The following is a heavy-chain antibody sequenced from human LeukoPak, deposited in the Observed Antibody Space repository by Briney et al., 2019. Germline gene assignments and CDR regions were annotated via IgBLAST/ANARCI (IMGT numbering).Heavy chain of an antibody. Sequence: SSETLSLTCTVSGGSISSSSYYWGWIRQPPGKGLEWIGSIYYSGSTYYNPSLKSRVTISVDTSKNQFSLKLSSVTAADTAVYYCARYDSSGYYRAQFDYWGQGTLVTVSS. V-gene: IGHV4-39*07. CDR3: ARYDSSGYYRAQFDY. D-gene: IGHD3-22*01. CDR2: IYYSGST. CDR1: GGSISSSSYY. J-gene: IGHJ4*02.